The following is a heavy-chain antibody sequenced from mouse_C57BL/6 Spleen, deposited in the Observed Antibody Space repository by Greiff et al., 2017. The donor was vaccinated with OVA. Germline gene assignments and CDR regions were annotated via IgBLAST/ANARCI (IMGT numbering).Heavy chain of an antibody. D-gene: IGHD1-1*01. CDR1: GFSLTSYG. Sequence: VQGVESGPGLVQPSQSLSITCTVSGFSLTSYGVHWVRQPPGKGLEWLGVIWSGGSTDYNAAFISRLSISKDNSKSQVFFKMNSLQADDTAIYYCAISITTVVRYYYAMDYWGQGTSVTVSS. CDR3: AISITTVVRYYYAMDY. CDR2: IWSGGST. J-gene: IGHJ4*01. V-gene: IGHV2-4*01.